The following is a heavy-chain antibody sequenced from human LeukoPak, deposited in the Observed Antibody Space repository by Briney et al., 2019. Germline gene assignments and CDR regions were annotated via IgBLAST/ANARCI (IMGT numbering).Heavy chain of an antibody. Sequence: PSETLSLTCAVYGGSFSGYYWSWIRQPPGKGLEWIGEINHSGSTNYNPSLKSRVTISVDTSKNQFSLKLSSVTAADTAVYYCARLINTAMVPDAFDIWGQGTMVTVSS. CDR3: ARLINTAMVPDAFDI. D-gene: IGHD5-18*01. V-gene: IGHV4-34*01. CDR1: GGSFSGYY. J-gene: IGHJ3*02. CDR2: INHSGST.